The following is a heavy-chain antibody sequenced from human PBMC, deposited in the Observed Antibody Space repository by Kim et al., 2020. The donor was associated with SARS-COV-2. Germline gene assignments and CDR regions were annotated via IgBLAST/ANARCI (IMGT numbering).Heavy chain of an antibody. CDR2: IYYSGST. CDR3: ARGYSSGWYNY. CDR1: GGSISSYY. D-gene: IGHD6-19*01. Sequence: SETLSLTCTVSGGSISSYYWSWIRQPPGKGLEWIGYIYYSGSTNYNPSLKSRVTISVDTSKNQFSLKLSSVTAADTAVYYCARGYSSGWYNYWGQGTQVTVSS. V-gene: IGHV4-59*08. J-gene: IGHJ4*02.